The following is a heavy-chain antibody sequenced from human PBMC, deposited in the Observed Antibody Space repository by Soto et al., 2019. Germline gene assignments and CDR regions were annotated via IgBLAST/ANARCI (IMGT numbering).Heavy chain of an antibody. CDR3: AKSPSVRSSFYYYYYGMDV. CDR1: GFTFSSYA. V-gene: IGHV3-23*01. J-gene: IGHJ6*02. D-gene: IGHD3-10*01. Sequence: LRLSCAASGFTFSSYAMSWVRQAPGKGLEWVSAISGSGGSTYYADSVKGRFTISRDNSKNTLYLQMNSLRAEDTAVYYCAKSPSVRSSFYYYYYGMDVWGQGTTVTVSS. CDR2: ISGSGGST.